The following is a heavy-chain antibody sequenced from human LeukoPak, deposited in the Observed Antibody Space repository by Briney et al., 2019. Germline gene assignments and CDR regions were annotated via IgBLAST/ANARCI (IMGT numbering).Heavy chain of an antibody. CDR3: AKDNGGWSLPGYYYGMDV. CDR1: GFTFSSYG. Sequence: PGRFLRLSCAASGFTFSSYGMHWVRQAPGKGLEWVAVISYDGSNKYYADSVKGRFTISRDNSKNTLYLQMNSLRAEDTAVYYCAKDNGGWSLPGYYYGMDVWGQGTTVTVSS. CDR2: ISYDGSNK. J-gene: IGHJ6*02. D-gene: IGHD6-19*01. V-gene: IGHV3-30*18.